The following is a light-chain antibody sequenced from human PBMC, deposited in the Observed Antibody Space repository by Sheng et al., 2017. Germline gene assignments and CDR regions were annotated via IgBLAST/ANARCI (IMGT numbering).Light chain of an antibody. J-gene: IGKJ3*01. CDR1: QSVSSSY. Sequence: EIVLTQSPGTLSLSPGEGATLSCRASQSVSSSYLAWYQQKPGQAPRLLIYDASNRATGIPARFSGSGSGTDFTLTISSLEPEDFAVYYCQQRSNWPKFTFGPGTKVDIK. CDR3: QQRSNWPKFT. CDR2: DAS. V-gene: IGKV3D-20*02.